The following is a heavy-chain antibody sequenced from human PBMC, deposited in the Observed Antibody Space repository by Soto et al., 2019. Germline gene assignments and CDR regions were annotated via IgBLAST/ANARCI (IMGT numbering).Heavy chain of an antibody. J-gene: IGHJ4*02. CDR3: ARDQLRPGILYSLGVLLPEYGL. Sequence: PGESLRLSCAASGVAFSTFAMTWVRQPPGKGLEWVAAIRVSGNHAYYADSGKERLTISRDNCPNSMFLQMSSLRTDDTAVYYCARDQLRPGILYSLGVLLPEYGLWGQGTLVTVSS. CDR2: IRVSGNHA. CDR1: GVAFSTFA. V-gene: IGHV3-23*01. D-gene: IGHD3-22*01.